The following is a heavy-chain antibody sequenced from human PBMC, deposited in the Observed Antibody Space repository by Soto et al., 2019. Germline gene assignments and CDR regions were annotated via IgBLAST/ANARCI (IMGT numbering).Heavy chain of an antibody. J-gene: IGHJ4*02. CDR1: GFTFSSYG. CDR2: IWYDGSNK. CDR3: ARWGIAAGDY. Sequence: QVQLVESGGGVVQPGRSLRLSCAASGFTFSSYGMHWVRQAPGKGLEWVAVIWYDGSNKYYADSVKGRFTISRDNSKNTLSLQMNSLRAEDTAVYYCARWGIAAGDYWGQGTLATVSS. D-gene: IGHD6-13*01. V-gene: IGHV3-33*01.